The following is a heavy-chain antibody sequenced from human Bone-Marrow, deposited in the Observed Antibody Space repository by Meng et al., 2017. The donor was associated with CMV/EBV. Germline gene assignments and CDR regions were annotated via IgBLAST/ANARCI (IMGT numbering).Heavy chain of an antibody. CDR3: ARAQHYGMDV. CDR2: INSDGSRT. Sequence: GESLKISCAASGFTFSSYWMHWVRQAPGKGLVWVSRINSDGSRTSYADSVKGRFTISRDNAKNSLYLQMNSLRAEDTAVYYCARAQHYGMDVWGQGTTVTVSS. CDR1: GFTFSSYW. D-gene: IGHD2-2*01. V-gene: IGHV3-74*01. J-gene: IGHJ6*02.